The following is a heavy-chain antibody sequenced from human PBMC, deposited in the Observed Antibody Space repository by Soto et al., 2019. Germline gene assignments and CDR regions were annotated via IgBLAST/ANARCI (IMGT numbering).Heavy chain of an antibody. Sequence: QVQLQESGPGLVKPSGTLSLTCAVSGGSISSSNWWSWVRQRPGKGLEWIGEIYHSGSTNYNPSLKSRATISVDKSKNQFSLKLSSVTAADTAVYYCARAARRDNWFDPWGQGTLVTVSS. CDR2: IYHSGST. CDR3: ARAARRDNWFDP. J-gene: IGHJ5*02. CDR1: GGSISSSNW. V-gene: IGHV4-4*02.